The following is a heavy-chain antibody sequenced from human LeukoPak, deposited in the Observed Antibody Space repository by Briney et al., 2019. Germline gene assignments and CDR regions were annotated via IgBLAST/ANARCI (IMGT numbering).Heavy chain of an antibody. Sequence: SETLSLTCTVSGGSISSGGYYWSWIRQHPGKGLEWIGYIYYSGSTYYNSSLKSRVTISVDTSKNQFSLKLSSVTAADTAVYYCARVPSNQRYCSSTSCQYFDYWGQGTLVTVSS. J-gene: IGHJ4*02. CDR2: IYYSGST. V-gene: IGHV4-31*03. CDR1: GGSISSGGYY. D-gene: IGHD2-2*01. CDR3: ARVPSNQRYCSSTSCQYFDY.